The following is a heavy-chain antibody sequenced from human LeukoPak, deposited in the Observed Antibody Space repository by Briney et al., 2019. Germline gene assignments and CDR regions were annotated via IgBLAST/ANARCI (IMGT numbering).Heavy chain of an antibody. D-gene: IGHD2/OR15-2a*01. CDR3: ARDSLSPPQGDS. CDR2: ISGSGGST. J-gene: IGHJ4*02. V-gene: IGHV3-23*01. Sequence: GGPLRLSCAASGFTFSSHAMGWVRQAPEKGLEWVLAISGSGGSTYYADSVKGRFTISRDNSKNTLYLQMNSLRAEDTAVYYCARDSLSPPQGDSWGQGTLVTVSS. CDR1: GFTFSSHA.